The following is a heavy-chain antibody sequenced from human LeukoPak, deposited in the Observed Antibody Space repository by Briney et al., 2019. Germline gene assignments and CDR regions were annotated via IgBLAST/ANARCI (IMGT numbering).Heavy chain of an antibody. Sequence: SETLSLTCTVSGGSISSYYWSWIRQPAGKGLEWIGRIFTTGSTSYNPSLKSRVTMSVDTSKNQFSLKLSSVTAADAAFYYCERGEFDRTTFDLWGRGTLVTVSS. CDR2: IFTTGST. V-gene: IGHV4-4*07. J-gene: IGHJ2*01. CDR1: GGSISSYY. CDR3: ERGEFDRTTFDL. D-gene: IGHD1-14*01.